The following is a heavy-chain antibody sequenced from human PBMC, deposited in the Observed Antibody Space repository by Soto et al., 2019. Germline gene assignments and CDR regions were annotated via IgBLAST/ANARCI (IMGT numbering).Heavy chain of an antibody. J-gene: IGHJ5*02. CDR2: IYYSGST. V-gene: IGHV4-30-4*01. Sequence: SETLSLTCTVSGGSIISGDYYCSCIRQPPGKGLEWIGYIYYSGSTYYNPSLKSRVTISVDTSKNQFSLKLSSVTAADTAVYYCARGRNDYGDYRGANWFDPWGQGTLVTVSS. CDR3: ARGRNDYGDYRGANWFDP. D-gene: IGHD4-17*01. CDR1: GGSIISGDYY.